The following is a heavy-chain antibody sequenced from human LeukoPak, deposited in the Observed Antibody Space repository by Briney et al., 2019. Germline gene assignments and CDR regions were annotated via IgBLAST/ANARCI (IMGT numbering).Heavy chain of an antibody. Sequence: PGGSLRPSRAASGFTFSNYAMSWVRQAPGKGLELVSVITGSGDSTYNADSVKGRFTISRDNTKNMFYLQMNSLRAEDTAVYYCVKNSGGSVAGLFDHWGQETLVTVSS. J-gene: IGHJ4*02. CDR2: ITGSGDST. V-gene: IGHV3-23*01. CDR3: VKNSGGSVAGLFDH. CDR1: GFTFSNYA. D-gene: IGHD6-19*01.